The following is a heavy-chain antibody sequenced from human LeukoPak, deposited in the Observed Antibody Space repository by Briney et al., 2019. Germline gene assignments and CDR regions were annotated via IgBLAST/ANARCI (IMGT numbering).Heavy chain of an antibody. V-gene: IGHV4-61*02. Sequence: SQTLSLTCTVSGGSISSGSYYWSWIRQPAGKGLEWIGRIYTSGSTNYNPSLKSRVTISVDTSKNQFSLKLSSVTAADTAVYYCARGGIAARRTGAFDIWGQGTMVTVSS. CDR3: ARGGIAARRTGAFDI. J-gene: IGHJ3*02. CDR2: IYTSGST. D-gene: IGHD6-6*01. CDR1: GGSISSGSYY.